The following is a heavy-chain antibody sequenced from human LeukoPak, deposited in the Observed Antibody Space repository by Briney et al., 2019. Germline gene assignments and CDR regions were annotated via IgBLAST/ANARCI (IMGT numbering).Heavy chain of an antibody. CDR1: GGTFSSYA. CDR3: AGYSSSWYPNKFDP. V-gene: IGHV1-69*13. CDR2: IIPIFGTA. Sequence: ASVKVSCKASGGTFSSYAISWVRQAPGQGLEWMGGIIPIFGTANYAQKFQGRVTITADESTSTAYMELSSLRSEDTAVYYCAGYSSSWYPNKFDPWGQGTLVTVSS. J-gene: IGHJ5*02. D-gene: IGHD6-13*01.